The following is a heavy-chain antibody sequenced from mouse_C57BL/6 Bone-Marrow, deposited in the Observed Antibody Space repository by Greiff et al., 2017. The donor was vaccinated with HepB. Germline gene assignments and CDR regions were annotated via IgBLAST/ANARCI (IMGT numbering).Heavy chain of an antibody. CDR1: GYSITSGYY. CDR3: ARDRDYGSSPWYFDV. CDR2: ISYDGSN. J-gene: IGHJ1*03. Sequence: EVKLVESGPGLVKPSQSLSLTCSVTGYSITSGYYWNWIRQFPGNKLEWMGYISYDGSNNYNPSLKNRISITRDTSKNQFFLKLNSVTTEDTATYYCARDRDYGSSPWYFDVWGTGTTVTVSS. D-gene: IGHD1-1*01. V-gene: IGHV3-6*01.